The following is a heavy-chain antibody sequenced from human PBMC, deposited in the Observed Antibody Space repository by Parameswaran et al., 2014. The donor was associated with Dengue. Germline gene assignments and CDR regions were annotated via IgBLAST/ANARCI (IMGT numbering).Heavy chain of an antibody. CDR3: VKGRDIVVVPAAIYYYGMDV. V-gene: IGHV3-64D*09. D-gene: IGHD2-2*02. Sequence: WIRQPQEGLEYVSAISSNGGSTYYADSVKGRFTISRDNSKNTLYLQMSSLRAEDTAVYYCVKGRDIVVVPAAIYYYGMDVWGQGTTVTVSS. CDR2: ISSNGGST. J-gene: IGHJ6*02.